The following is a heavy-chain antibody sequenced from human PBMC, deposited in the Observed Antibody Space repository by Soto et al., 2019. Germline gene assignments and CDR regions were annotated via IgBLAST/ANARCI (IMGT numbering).Heavy chain of an antibody. CDR3: ARIAVVPSALDP. CDR2: VYQSGSA. J-gene: IGHJ5*02. D-gene: IGHD2-2*01. V-gene: IGHV4-4*02. Sequence: PSETLSLTCDVSGVSISSGHWWCWLRQPPGKGLEWIGEVYQSGSANYNPSLKSRVSMSVDKSKNQFSLRLSSVTAAVTALCYCARIAVVPSALDPWGQGTLVTVSS. CDR1: GVSISSGHW.